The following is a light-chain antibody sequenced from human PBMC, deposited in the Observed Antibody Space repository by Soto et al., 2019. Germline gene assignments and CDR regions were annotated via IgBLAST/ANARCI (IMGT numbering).Light chain of an antibody. CDR3: QKYHTFSIA. CDR1: HTISSW. J-gene: IGKJ5*01. V-gene: IGKV1-5*03. Sequence: DIHMTQSASPLSASLGDMVAVSGRGSHTISSWVSWYQQKQGKAPKILRYKQSTLKRGVPSRFSGSGSGTDLNLTISGLKPDDFATDYCQKYHTFSIAFGQGTRLEI. CDR2: KQS.